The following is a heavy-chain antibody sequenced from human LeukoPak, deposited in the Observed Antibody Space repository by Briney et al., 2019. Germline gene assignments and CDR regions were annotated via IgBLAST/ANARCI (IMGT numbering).Heavy chain of an antibody. V-gene: IGHV5-51*01. CDR1: GYSFTSYW. Sequence: GESLKISCKGSGYSFTSYWIGWVRQMPGKGLEWMGIIYSGDSDTRYSPSFQGQVTISADKSISTAYLQWSSLKASDTAMYYCATRGGLWFGESTVAFDIWGQGTMVTVSS. D-gene: IGHD3-10*01. J-gene: IGHJ3*02. CDR3: ATRGGLWFGESTVAFDI. CDR2: IYSGDSDT.